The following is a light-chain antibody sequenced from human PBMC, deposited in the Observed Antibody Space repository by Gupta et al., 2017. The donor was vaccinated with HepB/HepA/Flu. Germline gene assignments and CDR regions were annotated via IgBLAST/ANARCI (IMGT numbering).Light chain of an antibody. CDR3: QQYNSYSWT. V-gene: IGKV1-5*03. CDR1: QSISRW. J-gene: IGKJ1*01. Sequence: DIHMTQSPSILSASVGGRVTITCRASQSISRWLVWYQQKPGKAPKLLISKASSLESGVPSRFSGSGSGTEFTLTINSLQPDDFATYYCQQYNSYSWTFGQGTKVEIK. CDR2: KAS.